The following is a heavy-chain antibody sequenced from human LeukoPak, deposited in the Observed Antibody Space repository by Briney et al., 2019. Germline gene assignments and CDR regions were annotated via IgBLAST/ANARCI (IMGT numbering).Heavy chain of an antibody. V-gene: IGHV3-11*04. J-gene: IGHJ4*02. CDR1: GFTFSDYY. CDR2: ISSSGSTI. D-gene: IGHD6-19*01. CDR3: ARGRVSSGRYPYYFDY. Sequence: GGSLRLSCAASGFTFSDYYMSWIRQAPGKGLEWVSYISSSGSTIYYADSVKGRFTISRDNAKNSLYLQMNSLRAEDTAVYHCARGRVSSGRYPYYFDYWSQGTLVTVSS.